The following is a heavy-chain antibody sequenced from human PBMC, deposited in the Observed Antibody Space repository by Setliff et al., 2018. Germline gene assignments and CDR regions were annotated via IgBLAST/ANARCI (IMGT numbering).Heavy chain of an antibody. J-gene: IGHJ6*02. Sequence: SETLSLTCAVSGGSLNSGSYYWSWIRQSTERGLEWLGRLHTSGSTTYNPALNSRVSISVDTSKNHVSLKLRSVTAADTSVYYCARRSWNGLRSYGLAVWGQGTTVTVSS. CDR3: ARRSWNGLRSYGLAV. D-gene: IGHD3-3*01. CDR2: LHTSGST. CDR1: GGSLNSGSYY. V-gene: IGHV4-61*02.